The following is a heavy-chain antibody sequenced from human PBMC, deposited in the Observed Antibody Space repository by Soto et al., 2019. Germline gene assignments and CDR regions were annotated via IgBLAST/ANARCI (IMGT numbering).Heavy chain of an antibody. CDR3: AKWALGGSGTYYYLSGMDV. V-gene: IGHV3-23*01. J-gene: IGHJ6*02. CDR2: VSGSGGST. Sequence: GGSLRLSCAASGFPFSTYAMTWVRQAPGKGLEWVSDVSGSGGSTYYADSVKGRFTISRDNSKNTLYLQMNSLRAEDTAVYYCAKWALGGSGTYYYLSGMDVWGQGTTVTVSS. CDR1: GFPFSTYA. D-gene: IGHD3-10*01.